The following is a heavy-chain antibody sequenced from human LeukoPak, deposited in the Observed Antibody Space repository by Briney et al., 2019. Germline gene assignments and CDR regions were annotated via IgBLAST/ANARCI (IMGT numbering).Heavy chain of an antibody. CDR3: ARHSEGCASSDY. V-gene: IGHV5-10-1*01. Sequence: GESLKISCKGSGYSFTTYWISRVRQMPGKGLEWMGRIDPSDSYTNYSPSFQGHVTISADRSISTAYLQWSSLQASDTAIYYCARHSEGCASSDYWGQGTLVTVSS. CDR2: IDPSDSYT. CDR1: GYSFTTYW. D-gene: IGHD3-16*01. J-gene: IGHJ4*02.